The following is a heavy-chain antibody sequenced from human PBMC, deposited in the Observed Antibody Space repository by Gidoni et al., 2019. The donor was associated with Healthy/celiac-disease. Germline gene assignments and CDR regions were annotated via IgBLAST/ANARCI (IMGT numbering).Heavy chain of an antibody. CDR3: ASQWFVEAFDI. J-gene: IGHJ3*02. D-gene: IGHD2-15*01. V-gene: IGHV3-21*01. Sequence: EVQLVESGGGLVKPGGSLRRSCAASGFTCSSYSMNWVRQAPGKGLEWVSSISSSSSYIYYADSVKGRFTISRDNAKNSLYLQMNSLRAEDTAVYYCASQWFVEAFDIWGQGTMVTVSS. CDR2: ISSSSSYI. CDR1: GFTCSSYS.